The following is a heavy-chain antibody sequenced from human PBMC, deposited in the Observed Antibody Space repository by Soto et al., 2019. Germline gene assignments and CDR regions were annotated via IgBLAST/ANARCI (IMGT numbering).Heavy chain of an antibody. D-gene: IGHD1-26*01. CDR3: ARRGSGSYYDY. CDR2: ISGSGGST. CDR1: EFTFSSCA. Sequence: EVQLLESGGGLVQPGGSLRLSCAACEFTFSSCARRWVRQAPGKGLEWVSAISGSGGSTYYADSVKGRFTISRDNSKNTLYLQMNSLRAEDTAVYYCARRGSGSYYDYWGQGTLVTVSS. V-gene: IGHV3-23*01. J-gene: IGHJ4*02.